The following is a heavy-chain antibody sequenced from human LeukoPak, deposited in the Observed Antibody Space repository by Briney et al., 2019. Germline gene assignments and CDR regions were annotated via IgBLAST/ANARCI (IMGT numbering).Heavy chain of an antibody. J-gene: IGHJ6*02. CDR1: GLTFSSYA. D-gene: IGHD2-2*02. V-gene: IGHV4-34*08. Sequence: PGGSLRLSCAASGLTFSSYAMSWVRQAPGKGLEWIGEIYHNGTPNYSPSLKSRVTISADTFKNHFSLKLTSLTAADTAVYYCATAPILRGEGGEHYKYGMDVWGQGTTVIVSS. CDR2: IYHNGTP. CDR3: ATAPILRGEGGEHYKYGMDV.